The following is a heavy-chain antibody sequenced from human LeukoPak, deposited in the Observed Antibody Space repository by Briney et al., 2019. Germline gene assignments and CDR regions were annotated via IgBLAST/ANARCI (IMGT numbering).Heavy chain of an antibody. CDR2: INHSGST. CDR1: GGSFSGYY. CDR3: ARGAVVRVLVGRQENYYYYYMDV. V-gene: IGHV4-34*01. J-gene: IGHJ6*03. Sequence: SEALSLTCAVYGGSFSGYYWSWIRQPPGKGLEWIGEINHSGSTNYNPSLKSRVTISVDTSKNQFSLKLSSVTAADTAVYYCARGAVVRVLVGRQENYYYYYMDVWGKGTTVTVSS. D-gene: IGHD4-23*01.